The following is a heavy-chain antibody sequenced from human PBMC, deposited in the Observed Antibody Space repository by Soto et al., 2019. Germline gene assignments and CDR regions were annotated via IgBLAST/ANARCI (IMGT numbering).Heavy chain of an antibody. CDR3: ARGGNRYSPTSSGVGGFDY. CDR2: IYHTGPT. V-gene: IGHV4-59*01. J-gene: IGHJ4*02. CDR1: GASISSSY. D-gene: IGHD5-12*01. Sequence: QMQLQESGPGLVKPSETLSLICKVSGASISSSYWSWIRQPPGKGLAWIAYIYHTGPTNYNPSLKSRVTISVETSKRQFSLNLTSLTTADTAVYFCARGGNRYSPTSSGVGGFDYWGQGTLVTVSS.